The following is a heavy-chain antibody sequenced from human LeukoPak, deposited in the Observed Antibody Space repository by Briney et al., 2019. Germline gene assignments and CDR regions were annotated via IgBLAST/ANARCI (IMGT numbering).Heavy chain of an antibody. CDR3: TRGSSMVRGVMGVFDY. CDR2: IRSKAYGGTT. Sequence: GGSLRLSCTASGFTFGDYAMSWVRQAPGKGLEWVGFIRSKAYGGTTEYAASVKGRFTISRDDSKSIAYLQMDSLKTEDTAVYYCTRGSSMVRGVMGVFDYWGQGTLVTVSS. V-gene: IGHV3-49*04. CDR1: GFTFGDYA. D-gene: IGHD3-10*01. J-gene: IGHJ4*02.